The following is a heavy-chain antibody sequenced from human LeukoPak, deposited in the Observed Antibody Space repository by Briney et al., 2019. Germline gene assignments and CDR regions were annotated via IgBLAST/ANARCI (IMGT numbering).Heavy chain of an antibody. D-gene: IGHD2-2*01. Sequence: PSETLSLTCAVYGGSFSGYYWSWIRQPPGKGLEWIGEINDSGSTNYNQSLKSRVTISVDTSKNQFSLKLSSVTAADTAVYYCARYCSSTSCSGDYYYGMDVWGQGTTVTVSS. J-gene: IGHJ6*02. V-gene: IGHV4-34*01. CDR3: ARYCSSTSCSGDYYYGMDV. CDR1: GGSFSGYY. CDR2: INDSGST.